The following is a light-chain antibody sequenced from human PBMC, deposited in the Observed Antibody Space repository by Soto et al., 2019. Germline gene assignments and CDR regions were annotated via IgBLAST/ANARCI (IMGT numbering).Light chain of an antibody. V-gene: IGKV3-11*01. CDR3: QQRSNWPPLT. CDR2: DAS. CDR1: QSVSSY. J-gene: IGKJ4*01. Sequence: EIVLTQSPATLSLSPGERATLSCRASQSVSSYLAWYQQKPGQAPRLLIYDASSRATGIPARFSGSGSGTDFTLTISSLEPEDFAVYYCQQRSNWPPLTFGGGIKVEMK.